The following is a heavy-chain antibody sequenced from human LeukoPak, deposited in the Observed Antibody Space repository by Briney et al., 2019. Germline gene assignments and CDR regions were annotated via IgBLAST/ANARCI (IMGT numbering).Heavy chain of an antibody. CDR2: IYYSGST. D-gene: IGHD3-3*01. V-gene: IGHV4-59*01. CDR1: GGSISSYY. J-gene: IGHJ5*02. Sequence: SETLSLTCTVSGGSISSYYWSWIRQPPGKGLEWIGYIYYSGSTNYNPSLKSRVTISVDTSKNQFSPKLGSVTAADTAVYYCARAPYYDFWSGCGYWFDPWGQGTLVTVSS. CDR3: ARAPYYDFWSGCGYWFDP.